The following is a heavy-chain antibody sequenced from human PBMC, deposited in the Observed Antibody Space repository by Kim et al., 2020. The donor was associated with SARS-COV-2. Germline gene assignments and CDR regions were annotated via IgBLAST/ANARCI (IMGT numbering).Heavy chain of an antibody. Sequence: ASVKVSCKASGYTFTSYGISWVRQAPGQGLEWMGWISAYNGNTNYAQKLQGRVTMTTDTSTSTAYMELRSLRSDDTAVYYCARDFGDYGDYETYYYYGMDVWGQGTTVTVSS. D-gene: IGHD4-17*01. V-gene: IGHV1-18*04. CDR2: ISAYNGNT. CDR1: GYTFTSYG. CDR3: ARDFGDYGDYETYYYYGMDV. J-gene: IGHJ6*02.